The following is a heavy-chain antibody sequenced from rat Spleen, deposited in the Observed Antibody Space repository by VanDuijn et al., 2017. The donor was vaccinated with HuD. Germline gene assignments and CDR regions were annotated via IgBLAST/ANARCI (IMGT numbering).Heavy chain of an antibody. CDR3: ARPHSSLYVMDA. CDR1: GFIFRKYD. J-gene: IGHJ4*01. D-gene: IGHD1-2*01. Sequence: EVQLVESGGGLVQPGRSLKISCTASGFIFRKYDMAWVRQAPTKGLEWVASISPSGGSTYYRDSVKGRFIVSRDNAKTTLYLQMDSLRSEDTAIYYCARPHSSLYVMDAWGQGVMVTVSS. CDR2: ISPSGGST. V-gene: IGHV5-25*01.